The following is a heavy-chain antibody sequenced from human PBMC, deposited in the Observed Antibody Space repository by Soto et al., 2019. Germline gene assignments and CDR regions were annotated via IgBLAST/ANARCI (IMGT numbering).Heavy chain of an antibody. CDR1: GYIFINYG. Sequence: ASVKVSCKASGYIFINYGIAWVRQAPGQGLEWMGWISGYNGNTKYADKLQGRVTMTTDTSTTTAYMELRSLRSDDTAVYYCARDEVPAANWLDRWGQGTQVTVSS. CDR3: ARDEVPAANWLDR. J-gene: IGHJ5*02. CDR2: ISGYNGNT. D-gene: IGHD2-2*01. V-gene: IGHV1-18*01.